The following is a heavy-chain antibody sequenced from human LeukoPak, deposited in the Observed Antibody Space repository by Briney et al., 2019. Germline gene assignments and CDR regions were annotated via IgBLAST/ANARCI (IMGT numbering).Heavy chain of an antibody. J-gene: IGHJ4*02. CDR3: AREFPGLLPTAPRGYYFDY. D-gene: IGHD2-2*01. Sequence: ASVKVSCKASGYTFTSFGISWVRQAPGQGLEWMGWINTYNGNTNYVQRLQGRVTMTTDTSTSTAYMELRSLRSDDTAVYYCAREFPGLLPTAPRGYYFDYWGQGTLVTVSS. V-gene: IGHV1-18*01. CDR2: INTYNGNT. CDR1: GYTFTSFG.